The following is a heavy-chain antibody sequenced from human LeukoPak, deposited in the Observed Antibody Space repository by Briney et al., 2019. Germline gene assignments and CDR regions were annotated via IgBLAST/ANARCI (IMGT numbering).Heavy chain of an antibody. CDR1: GGSISSYY. Sequence: PSETLSRTCNVSGGSISSYYWSCIRQPPGKGLEWIGYIYYSGSTKYNPSLKSRVTISVDSSKNQFSLKLSSVTAADSAVYYCARVIAVAGAFNAFDIWGQGTMVTVCS. CDR2: IYYSGST. CDR3: ARVIAVAGAFNAFDI. J-gene: IGHJ3*02. D-gene: IGHD6-19*01. V-gene: IGHV4-59*01.